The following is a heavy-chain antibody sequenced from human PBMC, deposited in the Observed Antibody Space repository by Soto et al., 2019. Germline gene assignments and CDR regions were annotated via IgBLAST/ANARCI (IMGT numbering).Heavy chain of an antibody. D-gene: IGHD1-26*01. CDR1: GFTFSSYV. V-gene: IGHV3-30*18. CDR3: AKVHAEWELQYYFDY. Sequence: GGSLRLSCAASGFTFSSYVMHWVLQAPGKGLEWVAVISYDGSNKYYADSVKGRFTISRDNSKNTLYLQMNSLRAEDTAVYYCAKVHAEWELQYYFDYWGQGTLVTVSS. J-gene: IGHJ4*02. CDR2: ISYDGSNK.